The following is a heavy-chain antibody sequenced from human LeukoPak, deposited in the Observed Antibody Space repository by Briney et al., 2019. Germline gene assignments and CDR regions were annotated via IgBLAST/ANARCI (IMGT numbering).Heavy chain of an antibody. CDR3: ARGPYLYWYFDL. V-gene: IGHV4-30-2*01. CDR1: GGSISSGGYS. CDR2: IYHSGST. J-gene: IGHJ2*01. D-gene: IGHD4-17*01. Sequence: PSQTLSLTCAVSGGSISSGGYSWSWIRQPPGKGLEWIGYIYHSGSTNYNPSPKSRVTISVDTSKNQFSLKLSSVTAADTAVYYCARGPYLYWYFDLWGRGTLVTVSS.